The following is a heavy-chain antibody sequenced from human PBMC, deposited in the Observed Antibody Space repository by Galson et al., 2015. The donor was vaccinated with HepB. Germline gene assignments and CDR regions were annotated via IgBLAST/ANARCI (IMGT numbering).Heavy chain of an antibody. V-gene: IGHV1-58*01. CDR2: IAVGSQHT. D-gene: IGHD4-23*01. Sequence: SVKVSCKASGFTFSTSPVQWVRQTRGQRLDWIGWIAVGSQHTHYSQKFEERVTFTRDMSTSTAYMELSSLTSEDTAVYYCAAVPRVGTNSDYYPYGLDVWGQGTTVTVSS. CDR3: AAVPRVGTNSDYYPYGLDV. CDR1: GFTFSTSP. J-gene: IGHJ6*02.